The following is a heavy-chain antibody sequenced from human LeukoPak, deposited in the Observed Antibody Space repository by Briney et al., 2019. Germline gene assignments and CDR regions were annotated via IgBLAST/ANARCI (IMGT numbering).Heavy chain of an antibody. Sequence: GESLKISCKGSGYRFSSYWIGWVRQRPGKGLEWMGTIYPGDSDTRYSPSFQGQVTISADTSMTAAYLQWSSLKASDTAIYYRARRNRAEGSIDYWGQGTLVTVSS. CDR1: GYRFSSYW. CDR2: IYPGDSDT. J-gene: IGHJ4*02. CDR3: ARRNRAEGSIDY. V-gene: IGHV5-51*01. D-gene: IGHD3-10*01.